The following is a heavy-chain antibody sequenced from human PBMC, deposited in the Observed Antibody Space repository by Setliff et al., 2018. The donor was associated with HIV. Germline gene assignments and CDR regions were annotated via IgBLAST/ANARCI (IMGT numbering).Heavy chain of an antibody. CDR1: GRSFSGYY. J-gene: IGHJ4*01. Sequence: PSETLSLTCTVYGRSFSGYYWNWIRQSTGKGLEWIGEINHSGGTNYHPSLKSRVTMSIDTYKNQFSLNVSSVTAADTAVYYCARGWGHDGFDFWGQGNAGHRLL. V-gene: IGHV4-34*01. D-gene: IGHD7-27*01. CDR3: ARGWGHDGFDF. CDR2: INHSGGT.